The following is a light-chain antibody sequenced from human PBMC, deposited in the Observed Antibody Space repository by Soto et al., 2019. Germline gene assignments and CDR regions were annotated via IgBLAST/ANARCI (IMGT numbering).Light chain of an antibody. V-gene: IGKV1-27*01. CDR2: AAS. CDR1: QGISNA. J-gene: IGKJ1*01. CDR3: QKYDSAPT. Sequence: DIQMTQSPSPLSASVGDRVTITCRASQGISNALAWYQQRPGKVPRLLMYAASTLQSGVPSRFSGSGSGTDFTLTISSLQPEDVATYYCQKYDSAPTFGQRTKVDIK.